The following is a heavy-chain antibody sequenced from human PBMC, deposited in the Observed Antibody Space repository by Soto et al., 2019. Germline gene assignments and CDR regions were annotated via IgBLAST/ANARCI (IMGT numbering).Heavy chain of an antibody. D-gene: IGHD1-26*01. CDR1: GYTLTELS. Sequence: GASVKVSCKVSGYTLTELSMHWVRQAPGKGLEWMGGFDPEDGETIYAQKFQGRVTMTEDTSTDTAYMELSSLRSEDTAVYYCATIMDSLIIVGATNAFDIWGQGTMVTVSS. V-gene: IGHV1-24*01. J-gene: IGHJ3*02. CDR3: ATIMDSLIIVGATNAFDI. CDR2: FDPEDGET.